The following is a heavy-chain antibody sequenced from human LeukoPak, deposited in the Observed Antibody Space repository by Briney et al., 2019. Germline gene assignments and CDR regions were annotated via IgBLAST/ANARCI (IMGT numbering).Heavy chain of an antibody. CDR1: GFTFSNSW. CDR3: ATGDSGWYSY. V-gene: IGHV3-74*03. D-gene: IGHD6-19*01. J-gene: IGHJ4*02. CDR2: IKSDGSYI. Sequence: GGSLRLSCAASGFTFSNSWMHWVRQGPGKGPVWVSRIKSDGSYITYADSVKGRFIISRDNAENTLYLQMNSLRVDDTAVYYCATGDSGWYSYWGQGTLVTVSA.